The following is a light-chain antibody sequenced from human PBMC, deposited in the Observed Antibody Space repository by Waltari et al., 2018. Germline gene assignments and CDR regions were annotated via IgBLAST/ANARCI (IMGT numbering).Light chain of an antibody. V-gene: IGKV3-11*01. CDR2: DAS. Sequence: EIVLTQSPATLSLSPGERATLSCRASRSVSNYLAWYQHKPGQAPRLLIYDASNRATGIPARFSGSGSGTDFTLTISSLEPEDFAVYYCQQRSKWPLTFGGGTKVEIK. J-gene: IGKJ4*01. CDR3: QQRSKWPLT. CDR1: RSVSNY.